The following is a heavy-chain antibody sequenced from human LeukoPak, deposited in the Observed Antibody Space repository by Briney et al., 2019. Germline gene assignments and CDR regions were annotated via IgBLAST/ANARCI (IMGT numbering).Heavy chain of an antibody. CDR1: GYTFSSYD. CDR2: MNPNSGNT. V-gene: IGHV1-8*01. Sequence: GSVKVSCKASGYTFSSYDINWVRQAAGQGPEWMGWMNPNSGNTAYAQNFQGRVIMTRNTSISTAYMELSSLRFEDTAVFYSAIRTSRGVSGSSYFDSWGQGALVTVSS. CDR3: AIRTSRGVSGSSYFDS. J-gene: IGHJ4*02. D-gene: IGHD3-10*01.